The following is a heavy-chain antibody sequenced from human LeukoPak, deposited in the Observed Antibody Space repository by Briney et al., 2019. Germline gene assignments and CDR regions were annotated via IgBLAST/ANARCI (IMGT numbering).Heavy chain of an antibody. CDR1: GFTFSSYA. J-gene: IGHJ5*02. Sequence: GGSLRLSCAASGFTFSSYAMSWVRQAPGKGLEWVSAISGSGGSTYCADSVKGRFTISRDNSKNTLYLQMNSLRAEDTAVYYCAKGTTVTTLNWFDPWGQGTLVTVSS. CDR2: ISGSGGST. D-gene: IGHD4-17*01. V-gene: IGHV3-23*01. CDR3: AKGTTVTTLNWFDP.